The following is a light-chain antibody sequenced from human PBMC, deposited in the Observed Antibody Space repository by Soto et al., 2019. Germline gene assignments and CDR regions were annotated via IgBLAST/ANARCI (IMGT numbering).Light chain of an antibody. J-gene: IGKJ2*01. V-gene: IGKV3-20*01. CDR1: QSVSGNY. CDR2: GSS. CDR3: LQYGSSPPYT. Sequence: EIVLTQSPGTLSLSPGERATLSCRASQSVSGNYLAWYQQKPGQSPRLLIYGSSDRATGIPDRFSGSGSETDFTLTINRVEHEDFAVYYCLQYGSSPPYTFGQGTKLEIK.